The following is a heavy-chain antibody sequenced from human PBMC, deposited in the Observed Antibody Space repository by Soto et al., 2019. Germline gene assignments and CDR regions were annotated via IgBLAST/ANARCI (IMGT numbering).Heavy chain of an antibody. V-gene: IGHV1-69*06. Sequence: ASVKVSCKASGGTFSSYAISWVRQAPGQGLEWMGGLIPIFGTANYAQKFQGRVTITADKSTSTAYMELSSLRSEDTAVYCCARGKGRFGESPPRHYYGMDVWGQGTTVTVSS. CDR1: GGTFSSYA. CDR2: LIPIFGTA. J-gene: IGHJ6*02. D-gene: IGHD3-10*01. CDR3: ARGKGRFGESPPRHYYGMDV.